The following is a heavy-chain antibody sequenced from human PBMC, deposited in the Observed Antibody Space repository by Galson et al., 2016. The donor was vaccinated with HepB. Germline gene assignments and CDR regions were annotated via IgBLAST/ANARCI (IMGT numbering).Heavy chain of an antibody. CDR1: GFTFSSHA. J-gene: IGHJ5*02. Sequence: SLRLSCADAGFTFSSHAMSWVRQAPGKRLEWVSTISGSGGGTLYADSVKGRLTISRDNSKHTLSLQMLSLRAEDTAMYYCAKCDTTVTDCNICDSWGQGTLVSVSA. CDR3: AKCDTTVTDCNICDS. V-gene: IGHV3-23*01. D-gene: IGHD4-11*01. CDR2: ISGSGGGT.